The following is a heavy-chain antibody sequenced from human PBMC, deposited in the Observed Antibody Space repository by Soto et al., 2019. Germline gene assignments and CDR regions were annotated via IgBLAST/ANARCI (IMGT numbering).Heavy chain of an antibody. V-gene: IGHV1-18*01. CDR2: ISAYNGNT. Sequence: ASVKVSCKASGYTFTSYGISWVRQAPGQGLEWMGWISAYNGNTNYAQKLQGRVTMTTDTSTSTAYMELRSLRSDDTAVYYCARYPRPNDYGDYYFDYWGQGTLVTVSS. CDR3: ARYPRPNDYGDYYFDY. J-gene: IGHJ4*02. D-gene: IGHD4-17*01. CDR1: GYTFTSYG.